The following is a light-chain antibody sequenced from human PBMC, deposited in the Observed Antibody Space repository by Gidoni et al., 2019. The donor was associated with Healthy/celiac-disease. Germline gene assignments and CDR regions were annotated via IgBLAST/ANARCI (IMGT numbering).Light chain of an antibody. V-gene: IGLV2-14*01. CDR1: SSDVGGYNY. Sequence: QSALTQPASVSGSPGQSITIPCTGTSSDVGGYNYVSWYQQHPGKAPKLMIYEVSNRPSGVSNRFSGSKSGYTASLTISGLQAEDEADYYCSSYTSSSTFYVFGTGTKVTVL. J-gene: IGLJ1*01. CDR2: EVS. CDR3: SSYTSSSTFYV.